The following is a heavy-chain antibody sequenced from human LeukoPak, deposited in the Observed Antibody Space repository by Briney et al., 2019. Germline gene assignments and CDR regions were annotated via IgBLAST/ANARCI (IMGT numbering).Heavy chain of an antibody. CDR2: ISWDGGKT. Sequence: GGSLRLSCAASGFTFDDYTMHWVRQAPGKGLEWVSLISWDGGKTNYADSVKGRFTISRDNAKNSLYLQMNSLRAEDTAVYYCARDRIPTRPDYGDYVYWGQGTLVTVSS. J-gene: IGHJ4*02. D-gene: IGHD4-17*01. CDR1: GFTFDDYT. CDR3: ARDRIPTRPDYGDYVY. V-gene: IGHV3-43*01.